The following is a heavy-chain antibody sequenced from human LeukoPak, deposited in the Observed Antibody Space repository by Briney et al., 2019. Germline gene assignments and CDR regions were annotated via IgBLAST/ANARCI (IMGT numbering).Heavy chain of an antibody. CDR1: GGSFSGYY. Sequence: SETLSLTCAVYGGSFSGYYWSWIRQPPGKGLEWIGEINHSGTTNYNPSLKSRVTMSVDTSKNQFSLKLSSVTAADTAVYYCARDRGDSSGYYSSYWGQGTLVTVSS. CDR3: ARDRGDSSGYYSSY. J-gene: IGHJ4*02. D-gene: IGHD3-22*01. CDR2: INHSGTT. V-gene: IGHV4-34*01.